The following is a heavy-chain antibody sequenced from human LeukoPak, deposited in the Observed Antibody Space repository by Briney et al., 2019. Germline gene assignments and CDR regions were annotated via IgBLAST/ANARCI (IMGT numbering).Heavy chain of an antibody. V-gene: IGHV5-51*01. D-gene: IGHD2-15*01. Sequence: GESRKISCKGSGYSFTSYWIGWVRQMPGKGLEWMGIIYPGDSDTRYSPSFQGQVTISADKSISTAYLQWSSLKASDTAMYYCAAGPGLGYCSGGSCYYFDYWGQGTLVTVSS. CDR1: GYSFTSYW. CDR2: IYPGDSDT. J-gene: IGHJ4*02. CDR3: AAGPGLGYCSGGSCYYFDY.